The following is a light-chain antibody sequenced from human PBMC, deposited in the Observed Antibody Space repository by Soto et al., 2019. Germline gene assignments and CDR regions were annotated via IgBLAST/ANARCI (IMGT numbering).Light chain of an antibody. CDR2: SAS. V-gene: IGKV3-20*01. CDR1: ESVSSSY. CDR3: QQYGSSPLP. J-gene: IGKJ1*01. Sequence: EIVLTQSPGTLSLSPGERASLSRRASESVSSSYLAWYQQKPGQAPRLLIYSASSRATGIPYRFSGSGSGTDFTLTIGSLEPEDFAVYYCQQYGSSPLPFGQGTKVELK.